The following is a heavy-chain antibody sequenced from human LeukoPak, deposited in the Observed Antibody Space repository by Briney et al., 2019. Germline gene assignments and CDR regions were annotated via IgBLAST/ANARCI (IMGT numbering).Heavy chain of an antibody. D-gene: IGHD6-6*01. V-gene: IGHV4-61*02. CDR2: IYTSGST. CDR3: AREDSSYNYFDY. J-gene: IGHJ4*02. Sequence: SETLSLTCTVSGGSISSGSYYWSWIRQPAGKGLEWIGRIYTSGSTNYNPSLKSRVTISVDTSKNQFSLKLSSVTAADTAVYYCAREDSSYNYFDYWGQGTLVTVSS. CDR1: GGSISSGSYY.